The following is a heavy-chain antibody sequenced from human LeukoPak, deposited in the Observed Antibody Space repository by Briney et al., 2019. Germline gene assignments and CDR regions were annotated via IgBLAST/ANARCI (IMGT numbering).Heavy chain of an antibody. Sequence: GGSLRLSCAASGFTFSSYWMSWVRQAPGKGLEWVAVISYDGSNKYYADSVKGRFTISRDNSKNTLYLQMNSLRAEDTAVYYCARDNGDTAMVTWAFDIWGQGTMVTVSS. V-gene: IGHV3-30*03. CDR2: ISYDGSNK. CDR3: ARDNGDTAMVTWAFDI. CDR1: GFTFSSYW. D-gene: IGHD5-18*01. J-gene: IGHJ3*02.